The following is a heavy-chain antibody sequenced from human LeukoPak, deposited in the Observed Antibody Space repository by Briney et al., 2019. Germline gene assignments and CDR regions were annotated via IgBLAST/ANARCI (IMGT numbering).Heavy chain of an antibody. CDR1: GGSSSSYY. D-gene: IGHD5-18*01. Sequence: SETLSLTCTISGGSSSSYYWSWIRRPAGKGLEWIGRIYTSGSTNYNPSLKSRVTMSVDTSKNQFSLKLSSVTAADTAVYYCARDRSDTAMVRGSYFDYWGQGTLVTVSS. V-gene: IGHV4-4*07. CDR3: ARDRSDTAMVRGSYFDY. CDR2: IYTSGST. J-gene: IGHJ4*02.